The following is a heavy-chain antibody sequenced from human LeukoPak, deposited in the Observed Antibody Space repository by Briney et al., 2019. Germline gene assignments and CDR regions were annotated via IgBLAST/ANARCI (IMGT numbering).Heavy chain of an antibody. CDR1: GFTFDDYG. D-gene: IGHD3-16*01. CDR3: ARDLHMITFGGVVVRPFYFDY. CDR2: INWNGGST. Sequence: AGGSLRLSCAASGFTFDDYGMSWVRQAPGKGLEWGSGINWNGGSTGYADSVKGRFTISRDNAKNSLCLQMNSLRAEDTALYYCARDLHMITFGGVVVRPFYFDYWGQGTLVTVSS. V-gene: IGHV3-20*04. J-gene: IGHJ4*02.